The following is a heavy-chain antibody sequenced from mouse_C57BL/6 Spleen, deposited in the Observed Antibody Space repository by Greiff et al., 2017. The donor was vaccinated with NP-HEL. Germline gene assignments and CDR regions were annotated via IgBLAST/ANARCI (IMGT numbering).Heavy chain of an antibody. CDR3: TRGAYYSFFAY. CDR2: IDPETGGT. V-gene: IGHV1-15*01. D-gene: IGHD2-12*01. J-gene: IGHJ3*01. Sequence: VQLQQSGAELVRPGASVTLSCKASGYTFTDYEMHWVKQTPVHGLEWIGAIDPETGGTAYNQKFKGKAILTADKSSSTAYMELRSLTSEDSAVYYCTRGAYYSFFAYWGQGTLVTVSA. CDR1: GYTFTDYE.